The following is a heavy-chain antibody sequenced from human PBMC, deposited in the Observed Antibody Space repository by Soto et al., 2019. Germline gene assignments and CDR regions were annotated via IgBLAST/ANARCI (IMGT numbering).Heavy chain of an antibody. CDR3: VREDILGSRSFDY. CDR1: GFTFGGYS. CDR2: ISSLSSPR. D-gene: IGHD1-26*01. J-gene: IGHJ4*02. Sequence: EVQLVESGGGLVQTGGSLSLSCAASGFTFGGYSMNWVRKAPGKGLEWISYISSLSSPRYYAESVEGRFIISRDNAKNSLYLQMNSLRDEDTAVYFCVREDILGSRSFDYWGQGTLVTVSS. V-gene: IGHV3-48*02.